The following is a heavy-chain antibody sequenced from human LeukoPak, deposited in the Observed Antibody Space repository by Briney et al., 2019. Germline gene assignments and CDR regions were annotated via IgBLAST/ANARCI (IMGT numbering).Heavy chain of an antibody. D-gene: IGHD1-26*01. V-gene: IGHV1-24*01. CDR2: FDPEDGET. CDR1: GYTLTELS. Sequence: ASVKVSCKVSGYTLTELSMHWVRQAPGKGLEWMGGFDPEDGETIYTQKFQGRVTMTEDTSTDTAYMELSSLRSEDTAVYYCATAEWELLRGAYFDYWGQGTLVTVSS. CDR3: ATAEWELLRGAYFDY. J-gene: IGHJ4*02.